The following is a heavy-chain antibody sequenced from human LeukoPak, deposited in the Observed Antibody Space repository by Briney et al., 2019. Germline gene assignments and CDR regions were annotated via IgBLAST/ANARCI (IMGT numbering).Heavy chain of an antibody. CDR1: GGSINGYY. Sequence: SETLSLTCTVSGGSINGYYWSWIRQSPGKGLESLGYIYYTGSTNYNPSLKSRVTMSVDTSRNQFSLRLTSVTAADTAVYYCASSSRYYMDVWGKGTTVTVSS. V-gene: IGHV4-59*01. J-gene: IGHJ6*03. CDR2: IYYTGST. CDR3: ASSSRYYMDV. D-gene: IGHD6-13*01.